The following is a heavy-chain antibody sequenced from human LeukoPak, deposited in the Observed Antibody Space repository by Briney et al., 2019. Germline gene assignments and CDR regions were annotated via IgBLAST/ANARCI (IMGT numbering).Heavy chain of an antibody. CDR2: ISGSGGST. D-gene: IGHD3-9*01. V-gene: IGHV3-23*01. CDR1: GFTFSSYA. J-gene: IGHJ4*02. Sequence: GGSLRLSCAASGFTFSSYAMSWVRQAPGKGLEWVSAISGSGGSTYYADSVKGRFTISRDNSKNTLYLQMNSLRAEDTAVYYCAKAGFDWLLHDLDYWGQGTLVTVSS. CDR3: AKAGFDWLLHDLDY.